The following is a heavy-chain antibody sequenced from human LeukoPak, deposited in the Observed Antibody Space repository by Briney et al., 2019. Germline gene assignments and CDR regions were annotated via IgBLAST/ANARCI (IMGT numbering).Heavy chain of an antibody. CDR2: IIPIFGTA. V-gene: IGHV1-69*06. J-gene: IGHJ4*02. Sequence: SVKVSCKASGGTFSSYAISWVRQAPGQGLEWMGGIIPIFGTANYAQKFQGRVTMTEDTSTDTAYMELSSLRSEDTAVYYCATEGILGFDYWGQGTLVTVSS. CDR1: GGTFSSYA. CDR3: ATEGILGFDY. D-gene: IGHD3-3*01.